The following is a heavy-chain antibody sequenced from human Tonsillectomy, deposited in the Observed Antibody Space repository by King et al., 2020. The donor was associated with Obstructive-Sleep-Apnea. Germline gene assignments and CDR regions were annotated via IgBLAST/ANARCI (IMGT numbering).Heavy chain of an antibody. CDR2: LWYDGSNT. J-gene: IGHJ6*02. CDR1: GCTFSYYG. D-gene: IGHD2-2*01. CDR3: ARDGRYCSSTSCYAGGGYYGMDV. V-gene: IGHV3-33*01. Sequence: VQLVESGGGVVQPGRLLRLFCAASGCTFSYYGKHWVRPAPGKLLEWVSGLWYDGSNTYYSDAVKVRFTISRENSKNKLFLQMNSLRAEDTAVYYCARDGRYCSSTSCYAGGGYYGMDVWGQGTTVTVSS.